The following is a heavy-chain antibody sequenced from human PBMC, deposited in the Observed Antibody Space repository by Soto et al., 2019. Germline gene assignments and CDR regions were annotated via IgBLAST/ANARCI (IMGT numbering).Heavy chain of an antibody. Sequence: SETRSLTCAVYGGSFSGYYWSWIRQPPGKGLEWIGEINHSGSTNYNPSLKSRVTISVDTSKNQFSLKLSSVTAADTAVYYCARGTPDIVVVPAAIDAFDIWGQGTMVTVSS. CDR1: GGSFSGYY. V-gene: IGHV4-34*01. J-gene: IGHJ3*02. CDR2: INHSGST. CDR3: ARGTPDIVVVPAAIDAFDI. D-gene: IGHD2-2*01.